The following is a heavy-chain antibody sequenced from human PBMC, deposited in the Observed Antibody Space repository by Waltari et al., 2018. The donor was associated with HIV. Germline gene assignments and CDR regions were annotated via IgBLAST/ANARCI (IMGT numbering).Heavy chain of an antibody. CDR3: ARASRGVAVAGFDY. Sequence: EVQLVESGGGLVKPGGSLRLSCEASGFTFSSYTMNWVRQAPGKWLEWVSSISSSSSDIYYAVSVKGRFTISRDNAKNSLFLQMSSLRAEDMAVYYCARASRGVAVAGFDYWGQGILVTVSS. D-gene: IGHD6-19*01. J-gene: IGHJ4*02. CDR2: ISSSSSDI. CDR1: GFTFSSYT. V-gene: IGHV3-21*01.